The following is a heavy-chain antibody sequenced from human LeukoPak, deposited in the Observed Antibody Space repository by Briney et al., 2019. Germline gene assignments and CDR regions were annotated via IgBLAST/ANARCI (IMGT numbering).Heavy chain of an antibody. CDR1: GYTFTGHS. Sequence: ASVKVSCKASGYTFTGHSMYWVRQAPGQGLEWMGWIKPNSGGTNYAQKFQGRVTMTRDTSISTAYMELSRLRSDDTAVYYCARATLGGYYGSGSPTYYFDYWGQGTLVTVSS. CDR3: ARATLGGYYGSGSPTYYFDY. D-gene: IGHD3-10*01. CDR2: IKPNSGGT. V-gene: IGHV1-2*02. J-gene: IGHJ4*02.